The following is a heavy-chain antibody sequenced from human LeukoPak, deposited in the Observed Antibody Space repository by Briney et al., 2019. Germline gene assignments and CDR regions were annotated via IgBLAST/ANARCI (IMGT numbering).Heavy chain of an antibody. D-gene: IGHD6-13*01. Sequence: GSSVKVSCKASGGTFSSYAISWVRQAPGQGLEWMGGIIPIFGTANYAQKFQGRVTITTDESTSTAYMELSSLRSEDTAVYYCARGLSYSSTWSAHSYYYYLDVWGKGTTVTVSS. CDR1: GGTFSSYA. V-gene: IGHV1-69*05. CDR2: IIPIFGTA. CDR3: ARGLSYSSTWSAHSYYYYLDV. J-gene: IGHJ6*03.